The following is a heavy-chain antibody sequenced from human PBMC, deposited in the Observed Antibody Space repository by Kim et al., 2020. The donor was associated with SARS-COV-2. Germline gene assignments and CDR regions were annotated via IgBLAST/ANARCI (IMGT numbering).Heavy chain of an antibody. Sequence: GGSLRLSCAASGFTFNKYAIHWVRQAPGKGLEWLAIISYDGGNEHYGDSVKGRFTSSRDNSMNNLYLQMNSLRPEDTAVYYCARGGNSWSSKYYYGMDA. V-gene: IGHV3-30*04. CDR1: GFTFNKYA. CDR3: ARGGNSWSSKYYYGMDA. CDR2: ISYDGGNE. J-gene: IGHJ6*01. D-gene: IGHD4-4*01.